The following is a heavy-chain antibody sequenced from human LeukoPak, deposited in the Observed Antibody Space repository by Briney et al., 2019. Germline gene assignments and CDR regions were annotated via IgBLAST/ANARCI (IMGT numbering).Heavy chain of an antibody. CDR3: TRAASSGPLFTYHMDV. Sequence: SETLSLTCSVSGGSIRSSDDYWGFVRQTPGKGLEWMWSIHYTGSSHYNPSLKSRATISVDTSKNQFSLKLTSVTAADTAVYYCTRAASSGPLFTYHMDVWGKGTTVTVSS. V-gene: IGHV4-39*07. D-gene: IGHD3-22*01. CDR1: GGSIRSSDDY. J-gene: IGHJ6*03. CDR2: IHYTGSS.